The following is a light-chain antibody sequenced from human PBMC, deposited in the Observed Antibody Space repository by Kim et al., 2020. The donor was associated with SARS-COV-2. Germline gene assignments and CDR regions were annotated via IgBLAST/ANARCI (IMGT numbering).Light chain of an antibody. CDR2: DAS. J-gene: IGKJ4*01. CDR3: QQRSNWPLT. Sequence: SMSPGERATRSCRASQSVSSYLAWYQQKPGQAPRHLIYDASNRATGIPARFSGSGSGTDFTLTISSLEPEDFAVYYCQQRSNWPLTFGGGTKLEI. CDR1: QSVSSY. V-gene: IGKV3-11*01.